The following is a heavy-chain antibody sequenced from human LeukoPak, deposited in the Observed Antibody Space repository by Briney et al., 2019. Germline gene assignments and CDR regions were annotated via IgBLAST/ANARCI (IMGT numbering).Heavy chain of an antibody. CDR2: MNPNSGNT. CDR3: ATAGGRWDSSGYSSIDY. Sequence: ASVKVSCKASGYTFTGYDINWVRQATGQGLEWMGWMNPNSGNTGYAQKFQGRVTITRNTSISTAYMELSSLRSEDTAVYYCATAGGRWDSSGYSSIDYWGQGTLVTVSS. V-gene: IGHV1-8*03. CDR1: GYTFTGYD. J-gene: IGHJ4*02. D-gene: IGHD3-22*01.